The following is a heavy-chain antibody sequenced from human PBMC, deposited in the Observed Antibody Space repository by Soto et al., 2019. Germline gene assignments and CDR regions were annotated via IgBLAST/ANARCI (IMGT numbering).Heavy chain of an antibody. J-gene: IGHJ4*02. CDR2: IYGSGAGET. CDR1: GFTFGSYT. Sequence: EVHLFESGGGLAQPGGSLRVSCAASGFTFGSYTMSWVRQTPGKALEWVSAIYGSGAGETFYAESVKGRFIISRDDSRTTLDLQMNNLRAEDSALYYCAKDRTPDGVWDFDYWGQGTPVTVS. CDR3: AKDRTPDGVWDFDY. V-gene: IGHV3-23*01. D-gene: IGHD4-17*01.